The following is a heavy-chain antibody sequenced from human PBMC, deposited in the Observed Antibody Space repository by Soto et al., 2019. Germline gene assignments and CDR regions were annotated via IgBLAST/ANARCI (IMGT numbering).Heavy chain of an antibody. J-gene: IGHJ4*02. D-gene: IGHD4-17*01. V-gene: IGHV3-23*01. CDR3: AKGRDYGGNYRDY. CDR2: ISSSGDDT. Sequence: EVQLLESGGGLVQPGGSLRLSCAASGFTFSSHVMTWVRQAPGKGLEWVASISSSGDDTFYADSAKGRFTISRDNSKNTLYLHIHSLRAEDTADYFCAKGRDYGGNYRDYWGQGTLVTVSS. CDR1: GFTFSSHV.